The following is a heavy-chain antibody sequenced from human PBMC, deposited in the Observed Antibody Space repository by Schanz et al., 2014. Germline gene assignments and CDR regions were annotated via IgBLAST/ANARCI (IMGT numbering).Heavy chain of an antibody. V-gene: IGHV3-66*01. D-gene: IGHD3-10*01. CDR3: ARGGSNREFYTVMDV. CDR2: IYSDGRT. Sequence: VQLVESGGGVVQPGGSLRLSCAASGFTFSIHYMSWVRQAPGKGLEWVSVIYSDGRTYYGDSVKGRFTISRDSLHMNDVIGGDTAVYYCARGGSNREFYTVMDVWGRGTTVTVS. CDR1: GFTFSIHY. J-gene: IGHJ6*02.